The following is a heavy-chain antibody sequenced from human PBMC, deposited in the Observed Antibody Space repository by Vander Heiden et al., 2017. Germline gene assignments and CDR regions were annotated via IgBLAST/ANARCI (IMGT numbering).Heavy chain of an antibody. J-gene: IGHJ5*02. CDR1: GFTVRRTY. D-gene: IGHD6-19*01. CDR2: IYNTGTT. V-gene: IGHV3-53*01. CDR3: ARVLSDSNGWYHFDH. Sequence: DVQLVESGGGLIQPGGSRRLSCAASGFTVRRTYMGGVRQAAGKGLEWVSVIYNTGTTNNADSVKGRFAGSRDISKNTLYLQMNRLRVEDTAVYYCARVLSDSNGWYHFDHWGQGALVTVSS.